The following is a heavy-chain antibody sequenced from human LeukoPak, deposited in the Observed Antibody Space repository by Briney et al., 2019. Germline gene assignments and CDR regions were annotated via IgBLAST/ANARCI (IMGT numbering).Heavy chain of an antibody. J-gene: IGHJ4*02. CDR2: INSDGSST. CDR1: GFTFSSYW. V-gene: IGHV3-74*01. CDR3: AKDQRTVAVAGTADY. Sequence: QPGGSLRLSCAASGFTFSSYWMHWVRQAPGKGLVWVSRINSDGSSTSYADSVKGRFTISRDNAKNTLYLQMNSLRAEDTAVYYCAKDQRTVAVAGTADYWGQGTLVTVSS. D-gene: IGHD6-19*01.